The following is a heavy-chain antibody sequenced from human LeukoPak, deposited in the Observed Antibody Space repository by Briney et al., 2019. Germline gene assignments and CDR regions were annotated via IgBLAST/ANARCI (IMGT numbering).Heavy chain of an antibody. Sequence: PGGSLRLSCAASGFTFSSYDMHWVRQPTGRGLEWVSSIGTAGDTYYPGSVKGRFTTSRENAKNSLSLQMNSLRAGDTAVYYCVRGGYYYYMDVWGKGTTVTISS. CDR3: VRGGYYYYMDV. CDR2: IGTAGDT. J-gene: IGHJ6*03. CDR1: GFTFSSYD. V-gene: IGHV3-13*01.